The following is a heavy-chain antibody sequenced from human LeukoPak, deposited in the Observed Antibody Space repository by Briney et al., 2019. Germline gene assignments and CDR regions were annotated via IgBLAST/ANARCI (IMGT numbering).Heavy chain of an antibody. J-gene: IGHJ4*02. Sequence: SETLSLTCAVYGGSFSGYYWSWIRQPPGKGLEWIGEINHSGSTNYNPSLKSRVTISVDTSKNQFSLKLSSVTAADTAVYYCARVGATQIDYWGQGTLATVSS. CDR1: GGSFSGYY. CDR2: INHSGST. D-gene: IGHD1-26*01. V-gene: IGHV4-34*01. CDR3: ARVGATQIDY.